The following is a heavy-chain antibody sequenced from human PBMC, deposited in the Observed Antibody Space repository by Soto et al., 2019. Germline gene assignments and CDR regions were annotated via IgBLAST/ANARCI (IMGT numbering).Heavy chain of an antibody. D-gene: IGHD2-8*01. CDR2: ISSSSSYI. V-gene: IGHV3-21*01. Sequence: GGSLRLSCAASGFTFSSYSMNWVRQAPGKGLEWVSSISSSSSYIYYADSVKGRFTISRDNAKNSLYLQMNSPRAEDTAVYYCARDLLVSYYGMDVWGQGTTVTVSS. J-gene: IGHJ6*02. CDR3: ARDLLVSYYGMDV. CDR1: GFTFSSYS.